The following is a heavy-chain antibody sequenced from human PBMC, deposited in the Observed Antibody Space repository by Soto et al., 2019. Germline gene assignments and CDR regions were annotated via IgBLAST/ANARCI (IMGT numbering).Heavy chain of an antibody. V-gene: IGHV1-69*12. J-gene: IGHJ6*02. CDR1: GGTFSRNV. D-gene: IGHD3-22*01. CDR2: IIPLSGTA. Sequence: QVQLVQSGAEVKKPGSSVKVSCKTSGGTFSRNVISWVRQAPGQGLEWMGGIIPLSGTANYAQQFQGRVAITADESTNTAYMELNSLRSEDAAVYYCARASNTSAYYIPYGLDVWGPGTTVTVSS. CDR3: ARASNTSAYYIPYGLDV.